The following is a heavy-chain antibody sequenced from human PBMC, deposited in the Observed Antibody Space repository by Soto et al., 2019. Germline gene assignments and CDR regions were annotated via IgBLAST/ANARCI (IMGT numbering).Heavy chain of an antibody. CDR3: VRVFGSGTSIDY. J-gene: IGHJ4*02. CDR2: IYYSGSS. CDR1: GGSISSSSYF. D-gene: IGHD3-10*01. V-gene: IGHV4-39*01. Sequence: PSETLSLTCTVSGGSISSSSYFWGWIRQPPEKGLEWIGTIYYSGSSYYKPSLKSRVTISVDTSKNQFSLNLNSVTAADTAVYYCVRVFGSGTSIDYWGQGNLVTVSS.